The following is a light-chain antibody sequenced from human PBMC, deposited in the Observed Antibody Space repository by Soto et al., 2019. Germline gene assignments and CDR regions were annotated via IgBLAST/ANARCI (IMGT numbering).Light chain of an antibody. CDR2: DVS. J-gene: IGLJ2*01. Sequence: QSVLTQPASVSGSPGQSITIPCTGTSSDVGGYNYVSWYQQHPGKAPKLMIYDVSNRPSGVSNRFSGSKSGNTASLTISGLQAEDEADYYCSSFTSSTTPVFGGGTKLTVL. CDR3: SSFTSSTTPV. CDR1: SSDVGGYNY. V-gene: IGLV2-14*01.